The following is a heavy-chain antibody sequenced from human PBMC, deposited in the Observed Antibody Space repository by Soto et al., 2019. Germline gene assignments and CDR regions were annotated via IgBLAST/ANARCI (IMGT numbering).Heavy chain of an antibody. J-gene: IGHJ5*02. Sequence: QVQLQQSGPGLVKPSQTLSLTCAISGDSVSSNSAAWNWIRQSPSRGLEWLGRTYYRSKWYNDYAVSVKTRITIHPDTSKNQFSLQLNSVTPEDTAVYYCARVMFEQQLEWFDPRGQGTQVTVSS. CDR1: GDSVSSNSAA. CDR2: TYYRSKWYN. D-gene: IGHD6-13*01. CDR3: ARVMFEQQLEWFDP. V-gene: IGHV6-1*01.